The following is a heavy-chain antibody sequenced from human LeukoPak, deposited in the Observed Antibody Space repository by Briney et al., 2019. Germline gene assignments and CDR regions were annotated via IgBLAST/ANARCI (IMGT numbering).Heavy chain of an antibody. D-gene: IGHD2-21*01. CDR1: GFTFSTYA. Sequence: GGSLRLSCAASGFTFSTYAMSWARQAPGKGLEWVSVISASGGSTYYADSVKGRFTISRDNSKNTLYLQMDSLRGEDTAVYYCAKDFRIGYSAHFDYWGQGALVTVSS. CDR2: ISASGGST. CDR3: AKDFRIGYSAHFDY. J-gene: IGHJ4*02. V-gene: IGHV3-23*01.